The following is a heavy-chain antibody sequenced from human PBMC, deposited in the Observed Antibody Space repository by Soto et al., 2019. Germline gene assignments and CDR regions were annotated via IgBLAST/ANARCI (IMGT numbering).Heavy chain of an antibody. Sequence: EVQLVESGGGLVQPGRSLRLACAASGFTFDLYTMHWVRQAPGKGLEWVSSITWHSGTIGYADSVKGRFTISRDNAKNSLYLQMNSLSGEDTALYYCAKEMITFGDFNYYYMDVWGNGTTVTVSS. V-gene: IGHV3-9*01. CDR3: AKEMITFGDFNYYYMDV. J-gene: IGHJ6*03. CDR1: GFTFDLYT. D-gene: IGHD3-16*01. CDR2: ITWHSGTI.